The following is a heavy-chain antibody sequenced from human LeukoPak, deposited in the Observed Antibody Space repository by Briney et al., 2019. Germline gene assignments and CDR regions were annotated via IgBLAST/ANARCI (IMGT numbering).Heavy chain of an antibody. CDR1: GGTFSSYA. J-gene: IGHJ4*02. CDR2: IIPIFGTA. CDR3: ARDLRDTAMVNLVL. Sequence: GSSVKVFCKASGGTFSSYAVSWVRQAPGQGLEWMGGIIPIFGTANYAQKFQGRVTITADESTSTAYMELSSLRSEDTAVYYCARDLRDTAMVNLVLWGQGTLVTVSS. D-gene: IGHD5-18*01. V-gene: IGHV1-69*01.